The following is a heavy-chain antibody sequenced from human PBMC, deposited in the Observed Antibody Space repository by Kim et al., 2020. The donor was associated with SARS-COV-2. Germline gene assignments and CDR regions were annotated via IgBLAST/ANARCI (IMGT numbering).Heavy chain of an antibody. CDR3: ARDRAAAGNRYYYYGMDV. Sequence: GGSLRLSCAASGFTFSSYAMHGVRQAPGKGLEWVAVISYDGSNKYYADSVKGRFTISRDNSKNTLYLQMNSLRAEDTAVYYCARDRAAAGNRYYYYGMDVWGQGTTVTVSS. J-gene: IGHJ6*02. CDR2: ISYDGSNK. D-gene: IGHD6-13*01. V-gene: IGHV3-30-3*01. CDR1: GFTFSSYA.